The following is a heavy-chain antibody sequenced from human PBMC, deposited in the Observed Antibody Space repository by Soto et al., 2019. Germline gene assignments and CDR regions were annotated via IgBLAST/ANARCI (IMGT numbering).Heavy chain of an antibody. CDR1: GFTFSSYA. J-gene: IGHJ6*02. V-gene: IGHV3-23*01. CDR2: ISGSGGST. CDR3: AKDVVVVAATLGDYYYGMDV. Sequence: GGSLRLSCAASGFTFSSYAMSWVRQAPGKGLEWVSAISGSGGSTYYADSVKGRFTISRDNSKNTLYLQMNSLRAEDTAVYYCAKDVVVVAATLGDYYYGMDVWGQGTTVTVSS. D-gene: IGHD2-15*01.